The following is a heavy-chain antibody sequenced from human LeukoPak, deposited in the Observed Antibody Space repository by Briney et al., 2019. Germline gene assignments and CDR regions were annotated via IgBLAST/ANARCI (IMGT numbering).Heavy chain of an antibody. V-gene: IGHV4-4*07. CDR1: GGSINNYY. CDR2: IYTRGST. D-gene: IGHD2-15*01. Sequence: SETLSLTCTVSGGSINNYYWSWIRQPAGKGLEWNGRIYTRGSTNYNPSLKSRVTMSVDTSKNQFSLKLSSVTAADTAVYYCARGRYCSADICSGGDAFDIWGQGTMVSVSS. CDR3: ARGRYCSADICSGGDAFDI. J-gene: IGHJ3*02.